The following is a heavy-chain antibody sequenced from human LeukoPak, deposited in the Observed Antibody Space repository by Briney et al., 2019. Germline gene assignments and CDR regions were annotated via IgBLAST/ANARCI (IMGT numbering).Heavy chain of an antibody. V-gene: IGHV5-51*01. D-gene: IGHD6-13*01. CDR2: IFPGDSDT. CDR3: AKSSCLCAVAAAGVDS. J-gene: IGHJ4*02. CDR1: GYSFTTNW. Sequence: GESLKISCKASGYSFTTNWIGWVRQMPGQGLEWVGIIFPGDSDTLYSPSFQGQVTISADKSINTAYLQWRSLKASDTAIYYCAKSSCLCAVAAAGVDSWGQGTLVTVSS.